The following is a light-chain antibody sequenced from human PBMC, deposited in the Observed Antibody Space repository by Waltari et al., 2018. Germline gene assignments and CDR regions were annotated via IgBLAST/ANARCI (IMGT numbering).Light chain of an antibody. V-gene: IGKV1-33*01. CDR2: DGS. J-gene: IGKJ2*01. Sequence: DIQMTQSPSSLPASVGARVPITCQASHDISNYLNWNQQNPGTAPKLLIYDGSNLETGVPSRFSGSGSGTDFSFTISSLQPEDIATYYCQQFDNLVYTFGQGTKLEIK. CDR1: HDISNY. CDR3: QQFDNLVYT.